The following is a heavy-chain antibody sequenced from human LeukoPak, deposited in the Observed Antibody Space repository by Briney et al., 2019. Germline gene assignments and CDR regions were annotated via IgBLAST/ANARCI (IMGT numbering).Heavy chain of an antibody. CDR2: ISSSGSTI. Sequence: PGGSLRLSCAASGFTVSSNYMSWIRQAPGKGLEWVSYISSSGSTIYYADSVKGRFTISRDNAKNSLYLQMNSLRAEDTAVYYCARDFPPAVTYRKVGYFDYWGQGTLVTVSS. J-gene: IGHJ4*02. CDR1: GFTVSSNY. V-gene: IGHV3-11*01. D-gene: IGHD4-17*01. CDR3: ARDFPPAVTYRKVGYFDY.